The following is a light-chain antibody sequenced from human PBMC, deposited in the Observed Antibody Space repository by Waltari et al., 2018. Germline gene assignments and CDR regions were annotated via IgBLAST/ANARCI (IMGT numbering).Light chain of an antibody. CDR2: WAP. J-gene: IGKJ2*01. CDR3: QQYYSTPYT. Sequence: DIVMTQSPDSLAVSLGERATINCKSSQCVLYSSNNKNYLAWYQQKPGQPPKLLIYWAPTRESCVPDRFSGSGSGTYFSLTISSLQAEDVAVYYCQQYYSTPYTFGQGTKLEIK. V-gene: IGKV4-1*01. CDR1: QCVLYSSNNKNY.